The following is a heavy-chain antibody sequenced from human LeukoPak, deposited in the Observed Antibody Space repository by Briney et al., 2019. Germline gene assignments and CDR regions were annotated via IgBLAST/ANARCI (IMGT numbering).Heavy chain of an antibody. CDR2: INQDGSEK. J-gene: IGHJ4*02. Sequence: GGSLRLSCAGSGFTFSDYWVDWVRQAPGKGLEWVVNINQDGSEKNYLESVKGRFTISRDNAKNSLYLQMNNLRAEDTAVYYCARNRGWQQFDCWGQGTLVTVSS. D-gene: IGHD5-24*01. V-gene: IGHV3-7*01. CDR3: ARNRGWQQFDC. CDR1: GFTFSDYW.